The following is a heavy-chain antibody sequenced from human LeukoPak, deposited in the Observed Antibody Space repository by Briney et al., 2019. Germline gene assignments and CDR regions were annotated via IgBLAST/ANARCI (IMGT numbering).Heavy chain of an antibody. CDR2: INSGSNIL. D-gene: IGHD2-15*01. Sequence: GGALILSFGAPGFTLSSSQMNWVRRAPGKGLEWLSYINSGSNILYYADSVTARITICRDNAKNSLYLQMHSLRDEDTAVYYCARGDSCPTYWGQGALVTVSS. CDR3: ARGDSCPTY. CDR1: GFTLSSSQ. V-gene: IGHV3-48*03. J-gene: IGHJ4*02.